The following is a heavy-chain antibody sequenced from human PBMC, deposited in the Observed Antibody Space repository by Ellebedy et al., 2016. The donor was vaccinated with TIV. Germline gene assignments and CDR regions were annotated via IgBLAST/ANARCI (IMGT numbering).Heavy chain of an antibody. CDR1: GFTFSSYW. CDR3: AREGVTDAFDI. D-gene: IGHD2-21*02. CDR2: INSDGSST. Sequence: GGSLRLXCAASGFTFSSYWMHWVRQAPGKGLVWVSRINSDGSSTSYADSVKGRFTISRDNAKSTLYLQMNSLRAEDTAVYYCAREGVTDAFDIWGQGTLVTVSS. J-gene: IGHJ3*02. V-gene: IGHV3-74*01.